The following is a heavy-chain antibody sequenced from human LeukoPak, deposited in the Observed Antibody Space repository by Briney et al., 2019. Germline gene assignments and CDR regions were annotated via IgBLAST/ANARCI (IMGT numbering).Heavy chain of an antibody. CDR3: VPGGLAVSGIDY. Sequence: GGSLRLSCAASGFTFKNYWMSWVRQAPGKGLEWVANITLDGNDKYYVDSLKGRFTISRDNTKNSLYLQLNSLRTEDTAVYYCVPGGLAVSGIDYWGQGALVTVSS. V-gene: IGHV3-7*01. J-gene: IGHJ4*02. D-gene: IGHD6-19*01. CDR2: ITLDGNDK. CDR1: GFTFKNYW.